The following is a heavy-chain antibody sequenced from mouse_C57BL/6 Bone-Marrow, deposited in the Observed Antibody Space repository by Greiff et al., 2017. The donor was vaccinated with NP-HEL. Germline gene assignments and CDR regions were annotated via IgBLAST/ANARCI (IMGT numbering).Heavy chain of an antibody. J-gene: IGHJ1*03. Sequence: VQLQQSGAELARPGASVKMSCKASGYTFTSYTMHWVKQRPGQGREWIGYINPSSGYTKYNQKFKDKATLTADKSSSTAYMQLSSLTSEDSAVSYCADGYYGSRDWYFDVWGTGTTVTVSS. CDR3: ADGYYGSRDWYFDV. D-gene: IGHD1-1*01. V-gene: IGHV1-4*01. CDR2: INPSSGYT. CDR1: GYTFTSYT.